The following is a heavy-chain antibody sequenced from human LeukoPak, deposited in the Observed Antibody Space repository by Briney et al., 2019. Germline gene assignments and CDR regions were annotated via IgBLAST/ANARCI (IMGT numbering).Heavy chain of an antibody. D-gene: IGHD3-10*01. V-gene: IGHV1-2*02. Sequence: ASVKVSCKASGYTFTGYYMHWVRQAPGQGLEWMGWINTNSGGTNYAQKFQGRVTMTRDTSINTAYMELNRLRSDDTAVYYCARDRDYGSGIFDYWGQGTLVTVST. CDR2: INTNSGGT. CDR3: ARDRDYGSGIFDY. CDR1: GYTFTGYY. J-gene: IGHJ4*02.